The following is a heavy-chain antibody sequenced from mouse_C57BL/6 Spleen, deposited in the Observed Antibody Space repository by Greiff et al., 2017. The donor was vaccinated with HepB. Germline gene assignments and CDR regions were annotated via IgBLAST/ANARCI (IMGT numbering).Heavy chain of an antibody. CDR1: GYSITSGYY. CDR3: ARGGGYYVRFFDY. CDR2: ISYDGSN. J-gene: IGHJ2*01. Sequence: EVKLEESGPGLVKPSQSLSLTCSVTGYSITSGYYWNWIRQFPGNKLEWMGYISYDGSNNYNPSLKNRISITRDTSKNQFFLKLNSVTTEDTATYYCARGGGYYVRFFDYWGQGTTLTVSS. V-gene: IGHV3-6*01. D-gene: IGHD2-3*01.